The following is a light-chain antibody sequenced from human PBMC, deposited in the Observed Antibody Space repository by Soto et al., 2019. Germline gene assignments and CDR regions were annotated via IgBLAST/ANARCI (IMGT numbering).Light chain of an antibody. V-gene: IGKV3D-20*02. CDR1: QSVSSSY. CDR2: GAS. CDR3: QQRSNWPPLT. Sequence: EIVLTQSPGTLSLSPGERATLSCRASQSVSSSYLAWYQQRPGQAPRLLIYGASTRATGIPARFSGSGSGTEFTLTIGSLEPEDFAVYYCQQRSNWPPLTFGGGTKVDIK. J-gene: IGKJ4*01.